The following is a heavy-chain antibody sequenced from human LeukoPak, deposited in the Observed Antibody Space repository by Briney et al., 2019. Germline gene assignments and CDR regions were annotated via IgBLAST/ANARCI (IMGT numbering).Heavy chain of an antibody. D-gene: IGHD1-7*01. Sequence: GGSLRLSCAASGITVSTNYMSWVRQAPGKGLEWVSAISGSGGSTYYADSVKGRFTISRDNSKNTLYLQMNSLRAEDTAVYYWAKSANYPEDYWGQGTLVTVSS. CDR1: GITVSTNY. V-gene: IGHV3-23*01. CDR3: AKSANYPEDY. J-gene: IGHJ4*02. CDR2: ISGSGGST.